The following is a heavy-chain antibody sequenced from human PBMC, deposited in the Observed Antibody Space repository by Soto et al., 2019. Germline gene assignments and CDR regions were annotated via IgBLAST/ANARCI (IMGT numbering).Heavy chain of an antibody. CDR2: IIPVFGTA. J-gene: IGHJ6*02. D-gene: IGHD4-17*01. CDR3: ARGDATKIIVTTYYGMDV. CDR1: GGTLSNYG. V-gene: IGHV1-69*13. Sequence: SVKVSCKASGGTLSNYGVSWVRQAPGQGLEWLGGIIPVFGTANYAHKFQGRLTITADESTSTVYMDVSSLRSEDTAVYYCARGDATKIIVTTYYGMDVWGQGTTVTVSS.